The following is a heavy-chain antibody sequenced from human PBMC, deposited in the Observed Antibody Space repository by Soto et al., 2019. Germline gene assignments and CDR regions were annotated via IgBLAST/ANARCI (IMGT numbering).Heavy chain of an antibody. CDR2: GYHGGSL. CDR3: VRTFDYYGMDV. J-gene: IGHJ6*01. V-gene: IGHV4-38-2*01. Sequence: SDTLSLTCAVSCYSMPSGYYCGWVRQPPGKGLEWLGSGYHGGSLYYNPSLKGRVTISLDTSKNHFSLGLTSVTAADKAVYYCVRTFDYYGMDVWGQGTTV. D-gene: IGHD3-3*01. CDR1: CYSMPSGYY.